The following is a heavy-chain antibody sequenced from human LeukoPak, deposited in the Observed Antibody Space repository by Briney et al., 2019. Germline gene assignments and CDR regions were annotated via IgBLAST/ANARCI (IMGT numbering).Heavy chain of an antibody. CDR3: SREDPSGYSNV. Sequence: SQTLSLTCVISGDRVSSTSSTWNWIRQSPSRGLEWLGRTYYRSKWYHNCAVSVESRITINPDTSKNQFSLQLTFVTPEDTAMYYCSREDPSGYSNVWGQGTLVTVSS. CDR2: TYYRSKWYH. J-gene: IGHJ4*02. V-gene: IGHV6-1*01. D-gene: IGHD6-13*01. CDR1: GDRVSSTSST.